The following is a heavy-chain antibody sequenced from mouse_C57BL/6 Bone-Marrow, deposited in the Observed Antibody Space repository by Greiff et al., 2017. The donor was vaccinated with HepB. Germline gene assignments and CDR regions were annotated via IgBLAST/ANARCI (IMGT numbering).Heavy chain of an antibody. V-gene: IGHV5-16*01. Sequence: DVKLVESEGGLVQPGSSMKLSCTASGFTFSDYYMAWVRQVPEKGLEWVANINYDGSSTYYLDSLKSRFIISRDNAKNILYLQMSSLKSEDTATYYCARDEGGGPQGGYYYGSSYYWYFDVWGTGTTVTVSS. D-gene: IGHD1-1*01. CDR1: GFTFSDYY. CDR3: ARDEGGGPQGGYYYGSSYYWYFDV. J-gene: IGHJ1*03. CDR2: INYDGSST.